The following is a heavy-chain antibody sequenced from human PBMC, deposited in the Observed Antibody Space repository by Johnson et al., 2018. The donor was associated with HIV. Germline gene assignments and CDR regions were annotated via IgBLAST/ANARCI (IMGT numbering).Heavy chain of an antibody. J-gene: IGHJ3*02. CDR1: GFTFSSYW. D-gene: IGHD3-16*02. CDR3: ESGLINDYVWGRYRYGDAFDI. CDR2: IKQDGREK. Sequence: VQLVESGGGLVQPGGSLRLSCAASGFTFSSYWMSWVRQAPGKGLEWVANIKQDGREKYYVDSVKGRFTISRDTAKNSLYLQMNSLRAEDTVVYYFESGLINDYVWGRYRYGDAFDIWGQGTMVTVSS. V-gene: IGHV3-7*01.